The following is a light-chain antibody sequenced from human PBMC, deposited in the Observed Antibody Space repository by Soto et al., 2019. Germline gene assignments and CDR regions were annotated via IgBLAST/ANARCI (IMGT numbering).Light chain of an antibody. CDR1: QGISRY. CDR3: QQLHDYPIT. Sequence: DIQLTQSPSFLSASIGDRVTITCRASQGISRYLDWYQQKPGKAPKLLIYAASTLQSGVPSRFSGSRSGPEFTLTIISLQPEDFATYYCQQLHDYPITFGQGTRLEIK. J-gene: IGKJ5*01. V-gene: IGKV1-9*01. CDR2: AAS.